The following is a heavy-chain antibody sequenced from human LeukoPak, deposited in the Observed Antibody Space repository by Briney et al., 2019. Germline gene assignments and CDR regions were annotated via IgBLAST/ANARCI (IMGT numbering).Heavy chain of an antibody. CDR2: IDSGGDT. CDR3: ARDCCLLAAAGH. CDR1: GFTVSSNY. Sequence: GGSLRLSCAASGFTVSSNYMSWVRQAPGKGLEWVSVIDSGGDTYYADSVKGRFTISRDSPKDTLFLQMNSLKAEDTAMYYCARDCCLLAAAGHWGQGTLVTVSS. D-gene: IGHD6-13*01. V-gene: IGHV3-66*01. J-gene: IGHJ4*02.